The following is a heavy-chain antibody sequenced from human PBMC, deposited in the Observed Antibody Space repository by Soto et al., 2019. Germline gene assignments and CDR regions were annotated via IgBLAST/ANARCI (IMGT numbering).Heavy chain of an antibody. Sequence: GSLRLSCAASGFTFSSYSVNWVRQAPGKGLEWVSSISSSSSYIYYADSVKGRFTISRDNAKNSLYLQMNSLRAEDTAVYYCAREGFYYYDSSGIDYWGQGTLATV. CDR3: AREGFYYYDSSGIDY. CDR2: ISSSSSYI. CDR1: GFTFSSYS. J-gene: IGHJ4*02. V-gene: IGHV3-21*01. D-gene: IGHD3-22*01.